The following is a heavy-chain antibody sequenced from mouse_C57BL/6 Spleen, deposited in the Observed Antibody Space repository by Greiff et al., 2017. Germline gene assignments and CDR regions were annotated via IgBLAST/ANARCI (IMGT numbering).Heavy chain of an antibody. CDR2: IWAGGGT. Sequence: VQGVESGPGLVAPSQSLSITCTVSGFSLTSYAISWVRQPPGKGLEWLGVIWAGGGTNYNSALNSRLSISKDNSKSQVFLKMNSLQTEYTARYYCARNAYYSWFACWGQGTLVTVSA. D-gene: IGHD1-1*01. J-gene: IGHJ3*01. V-gene: IGHV2-9-1*01. CDR3: ARNAYYSWFAC. CDR1: GFSLTSYA.